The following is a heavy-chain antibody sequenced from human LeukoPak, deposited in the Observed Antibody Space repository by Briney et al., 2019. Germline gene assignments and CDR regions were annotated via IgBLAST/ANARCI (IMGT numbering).Heavy chain of an antibody. CDR1: GFTFDDYA. D-gene: IGHD6-19*01. CDR3: AKGKDVAVAGTFDY. CDR2: ISWNSGDI. V-gene: IGHV3-9*03. J-gene: IGHJ4*02. Sequence: GRSLRLSGAASGFTFDDYAMHWVRQAPGKGLEWVSGISWNSGDIGYADSVKGRFTISRDNAKNSLYLQMNSLRVEDMALYYCAKGKDVAVAGTFDYWGQGTLVTVSS.